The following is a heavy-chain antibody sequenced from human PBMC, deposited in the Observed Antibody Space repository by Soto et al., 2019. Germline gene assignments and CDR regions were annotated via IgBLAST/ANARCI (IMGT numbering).Heavy chain of an antibody. D-gene: IGHD3-10*01. CDR1: GGSISSGGYY. V-gene: IGHV4-31*03. CDR3: ARGVTMVRGVIHTPDFDY. Sequence: QVQLQESGPGLVKPSQTLSLTCTVSGGSISSGGYYWSWIRQHPGKGLEWIGYIYYSGSTYYNPSLKSRVTISVDTSKNQFSLKLSSVTPADTAVYYCARGVTMVRGVIHTPDFDYWGQGTLVTVSS. CDR2: IYYSGST. J-gene: IGHJ4*02.